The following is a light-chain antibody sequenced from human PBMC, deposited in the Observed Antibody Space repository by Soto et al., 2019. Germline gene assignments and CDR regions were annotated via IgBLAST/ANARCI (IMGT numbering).Light chain of an antibody. J-gene: IGKJ1*01. CDR3: QEYNSYGT. Sequence: AILLTQSPSSLSASVGDRVTITCRASQGIDTSLAWYQQKPGKAPKVMIYDASSLESGVPSRFSGSGSGTEFSLTISSLQPDDFATYYCQEYNSYGTFGQGTKVDIK. V-gene: IGKV1-13*02. CDR2: DAS. CDR1: QGIDTS.